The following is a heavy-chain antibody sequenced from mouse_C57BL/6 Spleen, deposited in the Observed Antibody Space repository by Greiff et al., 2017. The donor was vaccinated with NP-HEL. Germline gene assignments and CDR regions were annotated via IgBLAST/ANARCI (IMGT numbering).Heavy chain of an antibody. J-gene: IGHJ4*01. CDR1: GYAFSSYW. CDR3: AREGDYGSSYAMDY. CDR2: IYPGDGDT. V-gene: IGHV1-80*01. D-gene: IGHD1-1*01. Sequence: LQQSGASVKISCKASGYAFSSYWMNWVKQRPGKGLEWIGQIYPGDGDTNYNGKFKGKATLTADKSSSTAYMQLSSLTSEDSAVYFCAREGDYGSSYAMDYWGQGTSVTVSS.